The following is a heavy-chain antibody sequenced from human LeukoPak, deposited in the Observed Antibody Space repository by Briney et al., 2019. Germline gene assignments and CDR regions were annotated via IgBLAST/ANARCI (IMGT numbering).Heavy chain of an antibody. CDR3: ARGQGSGSYYNLYGMDV. Sequence: SETLSLTCTVSGGSISSYYWSWIRQPAGKGLEWIGRIYTSGSTNYNPSLKSRVTMSVDTSKNQFSLKLSSVTAADTAVYYCARGQGSGSYYNLYGMDVRGQGTTVTVSS. CDR1: GGSISSYY. CDR2: IYTSGST. J-gene: IGHJ6*02. V-gene: IGHV4-4*07. D-gene: IGHD3-10*01.